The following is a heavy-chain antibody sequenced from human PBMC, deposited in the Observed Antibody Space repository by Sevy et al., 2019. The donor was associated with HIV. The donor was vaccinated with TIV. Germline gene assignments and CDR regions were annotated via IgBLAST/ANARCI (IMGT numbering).Heavy chain of an antibody. D-gene: IGHD3-22*01. CDR2: IYYSGST. CDR1: GGSISSYY. J-gene: IGHJ4*02. V-gene: IGHV4-59*01. CDR3: ARTHYDSSGYYYPSAHYYFDY. Sequence: SETLSLTCTVSGGSISSYYWSWIRQPPGKGLERIGYIYYSGSTKYNPSLKSRVTISVDTSKNQFSLKLSSVTAADTAVYYCARTHYDSSGYYYPSAHYYFDYWGQGTLVTVSS.